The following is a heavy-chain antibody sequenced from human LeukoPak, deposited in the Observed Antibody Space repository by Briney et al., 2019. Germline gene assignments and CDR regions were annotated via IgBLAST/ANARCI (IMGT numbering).Heavy chain of an antibody. J-gene: IGHJ3*02. V-gene: IGHV1-24*01. CDR3: ATDVAEAFDI. Sequence: ASVKVSCKASGYTFTSYYMHWVRQAPGKGLEWMGGFDPEDGETIYAQKFQGRVTMTEDTSTDTAYMELSSLRSEDTAVYYCATDVAEAFDIWGQGTMVTVSS. D-gene: IGHD2-21*01. CDR2: FDPEDGET. CDR1: GYTFTSYY.